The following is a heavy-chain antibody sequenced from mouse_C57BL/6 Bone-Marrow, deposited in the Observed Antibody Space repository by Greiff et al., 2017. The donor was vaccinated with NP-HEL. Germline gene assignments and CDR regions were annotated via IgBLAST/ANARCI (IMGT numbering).Heavy chain of an antibody. V-gene: IGHV5-12*01. Sequence: EVKLVESGGGLVQPGGSLKLSCAASGFTFSDYYMYWVRQTPEKRLEWVAYISNGGGSTYYPDTVKGRFTISRDNAKNTLYLQMSRLRAEDTARYYCARHATLDYWGQGTTLTVSS. J-gene: IGHJ2*01. D-gene: IGHD1-1*01. CDR2: ISNGGGST. CDR1: GFTFSDYY. CDR3: ARHATLDY.